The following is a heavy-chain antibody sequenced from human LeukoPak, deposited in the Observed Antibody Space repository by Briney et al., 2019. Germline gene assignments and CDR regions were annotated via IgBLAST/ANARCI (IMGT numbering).Heavy chain of an antibody. J-gene: IGHJ6*02. CDR2: IYCSGST. Sequence: PSETLSLTCTVSGGSISSYYWSWIRQPPGKGLEWIGYIYCSGSTNYNPSLKSRVTISVDTSKNQFSLKLSSVTAADTAVYYCARFGVSAYYYDSSGYSRLPYYYYYGMDVWGQGTTVTVSS. V-gene: IGHV4-59*01. CDR3: ARFGVSAYYYDSSGYSRLPYYYYYGMDV. D-gene: IGHD3-22*01. CDR1: GGSISSYY.